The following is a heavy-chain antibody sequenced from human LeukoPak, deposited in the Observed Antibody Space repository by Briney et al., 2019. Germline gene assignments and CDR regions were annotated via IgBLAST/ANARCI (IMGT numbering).Heavy chain of an antibody. D-gene: IGHD3-16*01. CDR3: ASRVWGIYDGYVD. Sequence: GGSLRLSCAASGFTFSSYWMHWVRQAPGKGLVWVSRINTDGSSTSYADSVKGRFTISRDNAKNTLYLQMNSLRAEDTAVYYCASRVWGIYDGYVDWGQGTLVTVSS. V-gene: IGHV3-74*01. CDR1: GFTFSSYW. J-gene: IGHJ4*02. CDR2: INTDGSST.